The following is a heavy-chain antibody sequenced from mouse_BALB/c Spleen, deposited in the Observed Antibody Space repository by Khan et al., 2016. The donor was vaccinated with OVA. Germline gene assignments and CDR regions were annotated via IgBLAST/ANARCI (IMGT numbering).Heavy chain of an antibody. CDR2: ISYSGST. J-gene: IGHJ4*01. CDR3: ASYAMDY. Sequence: EVQLQESGPSLVKPSQTLSLTCSVTGDSITNGYWNWIRKFPGNKLEYMGYISYSGSTYYNPSLKSRISITRDTSKNQYYLQLISVTTEDTATDYCASYAMDYWGQGTSVTVSS. V-gene: IGHV3-8*02. CDR1: GDSITNGY.